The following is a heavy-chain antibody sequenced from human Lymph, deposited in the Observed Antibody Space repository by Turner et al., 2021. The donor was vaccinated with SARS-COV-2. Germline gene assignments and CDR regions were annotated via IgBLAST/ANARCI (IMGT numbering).Heavy chain of an antibody. CDR2: MNPNSGNT. CDR3: ARAAQLTVWFDP. Sequence: QVQLVQSGAELTKPGASVTVSCKASGYTFTSYDSNWVRQATGQGLEWMGWMNPNSGNTGYAQKFQGRVTMTRNTSISTAYMELSSLRSEDTAVYYCARAAQLTVWFDPWGQGTLVTVSS. J-gene: IGHJ5*02. V-gene: IGHV1-8*01. D-gene: IGHD3-9*01. CDR1: GYTFTSYD.